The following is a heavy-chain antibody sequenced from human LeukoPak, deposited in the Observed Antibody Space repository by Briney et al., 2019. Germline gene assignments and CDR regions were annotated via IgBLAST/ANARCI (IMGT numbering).Heavy chain of an antibody. J-gene: IGHJ2*01. CDR2: INSDGSST. D-gene: IGHD7-27*01. CDR3: ARDSEANWGSHWYFDL. V-gene: IGHV3-74*01. CDR1: GFTFSSYW. Sequence: GGSLRLSCAASGFTFSSYWMHWVRQAPGKGLVWVSRINSDGSSTSYADSVKDRFTNSRDNAKNTLYLQVNSLRAEDTAVYYCARDSEANWGSHWYFDLWGRGTLVTVSS.